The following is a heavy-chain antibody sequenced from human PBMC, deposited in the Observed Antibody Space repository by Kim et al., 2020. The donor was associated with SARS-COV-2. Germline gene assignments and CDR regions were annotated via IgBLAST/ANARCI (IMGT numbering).Heavy chain of an antibody. V-gene: IGHV4-39*01. J-gene: IGHJ6*03. CDR3: ARHTYSYYYMDV. D-gene: IGHD4-4*01. Sequence: YNPSRKGQVIISVDTSKNQFSLTMTSVTAADTAVYYCARHTYSYYYMDVWGKGTTVTVSS.